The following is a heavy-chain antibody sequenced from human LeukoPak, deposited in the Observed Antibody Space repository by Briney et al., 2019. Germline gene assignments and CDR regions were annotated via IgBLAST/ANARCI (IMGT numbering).Heavy chain of an antibody. CDR2: IWYDGSNK. V-gene: IGHV3-33*01. D-gene: IGHD3-22*01. CDR3: ARGLFNYDSSGLNY. J-gene: IGHJ4*02. Sequence: GGSLRLSCAASGFTFSSYGMYWVRQAPGKGLEWGTNIWYDGSNKYYADSVKGRFTISRDNSKNTLYLQMNSLRAEDTAVYYCARGLFNYDSSGLNYWGQGTLVTVSS. CDR1: GFTFSSYG.